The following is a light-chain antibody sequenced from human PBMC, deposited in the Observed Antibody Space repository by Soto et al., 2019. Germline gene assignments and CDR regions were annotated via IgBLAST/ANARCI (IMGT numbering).Light chain of an antibody. J-gene: IGKJ2*01. CDR2: AVS. CDR1: QSLVYGDGNTY. CDR3: QQSFSRPMYT. Sequence: DVVLTQSPLSLPATLGQPASISCRSSQSLVYGDGNTYLSWFQRRPGHSPRRLIYAVSDRDSGVPDRFSGSGSGTDFTLTISNLQPEDFATFYCQQSFSRPMYTFGQGTKVEIK. V-gene: IGKV2-30*01.